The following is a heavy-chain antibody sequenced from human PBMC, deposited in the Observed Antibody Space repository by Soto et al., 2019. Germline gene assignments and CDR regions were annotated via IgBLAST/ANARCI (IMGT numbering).Heavy chain of an antibody. CDR2: GSPPLRTS. CDR3: ARVLYYGSVSYSPYGMDV. V-gene: IGHV1-69*01. D-gene: IGHD3-10*01. CDR1: GDSFNNNG. Sequence: QVQLVQSWAEVKKPGSSVRVSCKTSGDSFNNNGIGWVRQAPGQGLEWMGGGSPPLRTSNYARKFQGRISFPADASTGTVNMELSSLSSEDTAQYFCARVLYYGSVSYSPYGMDVWGQGTKVTVSS. J-gene: IGHJ6*02.